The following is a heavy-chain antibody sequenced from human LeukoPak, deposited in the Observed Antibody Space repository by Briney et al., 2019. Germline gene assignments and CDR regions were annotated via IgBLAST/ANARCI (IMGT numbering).Heavy chain of an antibody. CDR1: GGSISSGGYS. D-gene: IGHD6-13*01. CDR2: IYHSGST. J-gene: IGHJ4*02. V-gene: IGHV4-30-2*01. Sequence: PQTLSLTCAVSGGSISSGGYSWSWIRQPPGKGLEWIGYIYHSGSTYYNPSLKSRVTISVDRSKNQFSLKLSSVTAADTAVYYCARYSSSWYYFDYWGQGTLVTVSS. CDR3: ARYSSSWYYFDY.